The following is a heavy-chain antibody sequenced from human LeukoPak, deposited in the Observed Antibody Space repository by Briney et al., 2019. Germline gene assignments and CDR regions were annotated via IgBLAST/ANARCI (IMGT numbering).Heavy chain of an antibody. J-gene: IGHJ5*02. D-gene: IGHD3-10*02. V-gene: IGHV2-5*01. CDR3: IHFAKGLKMLFDP. CDR2: IYGNDDK. Sequence: SGPTLVKPTQTLTLTCTFSGFSLSTSAVGVGWIRQPPGKALDWLAIIYGNDDKYYSPSLKNRLTITKDTSKNQVVLGMTNMDPMDTATYYCIHFAKGLKMLFDPWGQGTLITVSS. CDR1: GFSLSTSAVG.